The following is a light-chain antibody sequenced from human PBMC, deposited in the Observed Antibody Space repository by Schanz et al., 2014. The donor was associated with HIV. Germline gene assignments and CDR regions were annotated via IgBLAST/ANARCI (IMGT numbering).Light chain of an antibody. J-gene: IGKJ1*01. Sequence: EIVMTQSPGTLSVSPGERATLSCRASQTVSNNLAWYQQKPGQAPRLLIFAASSRATGIPDRFSGSESGTDFTLTISSVEPEDYAMYYCQQYGSPPWTFGRGTKVEI. CDR2: AAS. CDR1: QTVSNN. V-gene: IGKV3-20*01. CDR3: QQYGSPPWT.